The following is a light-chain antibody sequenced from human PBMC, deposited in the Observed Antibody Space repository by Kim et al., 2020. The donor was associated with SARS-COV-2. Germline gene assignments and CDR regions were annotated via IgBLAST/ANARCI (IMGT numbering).Light chain of an antibody. CDR3: QQANSFPRT. CDR1: QDISSW. V-gene: IGKV1-12*01. Sequence: DIQMTQSPSSVSASVGDRVTITCRASQDISSWLAWYQQKPGKAPKLLIYAASTLQSGVPSRFSGSGSGTDFTLTISSLQPEDYATYYCQQANSFPRTFGPGNKVDIK. J-gene: IGKJ3*01. CDR2: AAS.